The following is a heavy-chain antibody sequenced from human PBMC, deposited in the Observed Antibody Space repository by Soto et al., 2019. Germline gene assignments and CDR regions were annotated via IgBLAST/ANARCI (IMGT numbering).Heavy chain of an antibody. V-gene: IGHV3-21*01. CDR3: ARRRAAAGPLTFDY. CDR2: ISSGSSYI. D-gene: IGHD6-13*01. Sequence: PGGSLRLSCAASGFIFTGYNMNWVRQAPGKGLEWVSSISSGSSYIYYADSVKGRFTISRDNAKNSLYLQMNTLRAEDTALYYCARRRAAAGPLTFDYWGQGNRVTVSS. CDR1: GFIFTGYN. J-gene: IGHJ4*02.